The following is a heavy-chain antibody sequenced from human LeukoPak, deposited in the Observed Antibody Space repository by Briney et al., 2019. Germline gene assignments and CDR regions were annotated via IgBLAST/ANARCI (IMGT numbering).Heavy chain of an antibody. V-gene: IGHV6-1*01. CDR2: TYYRSKWYN. J-gene: IGHJ4*02. D-gene: IGHD1-1*01. CDR3: TRDGIRVLDY. CDR1: RDSVSSKSTA. Sequence: SQTLSLTCAISRDSVSSKSTAWNWIRQSPSRGLEWLGRTYYRSKWYNDYAVSVKSRIVINPDTSKNQFSLQLSSVTPEDTAVYYCTRDGIRVLDYWGQGILVTVSS.